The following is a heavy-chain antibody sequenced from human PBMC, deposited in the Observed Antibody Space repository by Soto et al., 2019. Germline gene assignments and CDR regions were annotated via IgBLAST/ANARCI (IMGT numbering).Heavy chain of an antibody. D-gene: IGHD2-15*01. Sequence: QITLKESGPTLVKPTQTLTLTCTFSGFSLTTSGVGVGWIRQPPGKALEWLAVIYWDDEKRYSPSLKSRFTITKDTSKNQVVLTMTNMDPVDTATYYCAHTIFCYSFYYYYGMDVWGQGTTVTVSS. J-gene: IGHJ6*02. CDR3: AHTIFCYSFYYYYGMDV. CDR2: IYWDDEK. V-gene: IGHV2-5*02. CDR1: GFSLTTSGVG.